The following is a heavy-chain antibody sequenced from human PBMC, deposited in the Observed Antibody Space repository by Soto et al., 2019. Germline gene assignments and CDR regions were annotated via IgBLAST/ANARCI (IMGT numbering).Heavy chain of an antibody. D-gene: IGHD6-13*01. J-gene: IGHJ5*02. CDR3: AKDSRSSWYGNWFDP. V-gene: IGHV3-9*01. CDR2: ISWNSGSI. Sequence: ESGGGLVQPGRSLRLSCAASGFTFDDYAMHWVRQAPGKGLEWVSGISWNSGSIGYADSVKGRFTISRDNAKNSLYLQMNSLRAEDTALYYCAKDSRSSWYGNWFDPWGQGTLVTVSS. CDR1: GFTFDDYA.